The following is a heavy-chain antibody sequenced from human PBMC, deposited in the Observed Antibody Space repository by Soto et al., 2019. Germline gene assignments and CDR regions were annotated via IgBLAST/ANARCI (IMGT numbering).Heavy chain of an antibody. CDR3: ARGEVYSSSSPYYGMDV. J-gene: IGHJ6*02. V-gene: IGHV1-2*04. Sequence: SSVKVSCKASGYTFTGYYMHWVRQAPGQGLEWMGWINPNSGGTNYAQKFQGWVTMTRETSISTAYMELSRLRSDDTAVYYCARGEVYSSSSPYYGMDVWGQGTTVTVSS. D-gene: IGHD6-6*01. CDR1: GYTFTGYY. CDR2: INPNSGGT.